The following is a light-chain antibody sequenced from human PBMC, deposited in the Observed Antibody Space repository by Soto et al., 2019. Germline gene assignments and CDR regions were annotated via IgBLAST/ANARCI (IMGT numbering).Light chain of an antibody. CDR1: QSVSSD. V-gene: IGKV3-15*01. Sequence: DIVMTQSPATLSVSPGERATLSCRASQSVSSDLAWYQQKPGQAPRLLIYAASTRATGIPARFSGSGSGTEFTLTISSLQSEDFAVYYCQQYDSWPFTFGPGSKVHFK. CDR3: QQYDSWPFT. CDR2: AAS. J-gene: IGKJ3*01.